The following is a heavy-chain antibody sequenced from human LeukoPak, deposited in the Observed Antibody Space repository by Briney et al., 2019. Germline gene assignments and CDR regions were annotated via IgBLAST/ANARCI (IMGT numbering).Heavy chain of an antibody. CDR2: IYYSGST. CDR3: ARPIVGATTTGYYYYMDV. J-gene: IGHJ6*03. V-gene: IGHV4-59*01. D-gene: IGHD1-26*01. CDR1: GGPISSYY. Sequence: SETLSLTCTVSGGPISSYYWSWIRQPPGKGLEWIGYIYYSGSTNYNPSLKSRVTISVDTSKNQFSLKLSSVTAADTAVYYCARPIVGATTTGYYYYMDVWGKGTTVTVSS.